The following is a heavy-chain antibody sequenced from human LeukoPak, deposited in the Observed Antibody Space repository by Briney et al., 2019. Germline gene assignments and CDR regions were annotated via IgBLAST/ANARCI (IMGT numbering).Heavy chain of an antibody. Sequence: SETLSLTCTVSGGSISSYYWSWIRQPPGKGLEWIGYIYYSGSTNYNPSLKSRVTISVDTSKNQFSLKLSSVTAADTAVYYCARARYCSSTSCYAGYYYYMDVWGKGTTVTVSS. CDR3: ARARYCSSTSCYAGYYYYMDV. D-gene: IGHD2-2*01. CDR2: IYYSGST. V-gene: IGHV4-59*01. CDR1: GGSISSYY. J-gene: IGHJ6*03.